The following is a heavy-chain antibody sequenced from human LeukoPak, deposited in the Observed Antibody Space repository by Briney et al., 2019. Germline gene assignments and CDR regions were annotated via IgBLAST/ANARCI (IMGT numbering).Heavy chain of an antibody. CDR2: ISGSGGST. Sequence: PGGSLRLSCAVSGFTFNNYAMSWVRQAPGKGLEWVSVISGSGGSTYYADSVKGRFTISTDNSKNTLYLQMNSLRAEDTAVYYCARVRLLFEGGPPGGWFDPWGQGTLVTVSS. V-gene: IGHV3-23*01. CDR1: GFTFNNYA. J-gene: IGHJ5*02. CDR3: ARVRLLFEGGPPGGWFDP. D-gene: IGHD2-21*02.